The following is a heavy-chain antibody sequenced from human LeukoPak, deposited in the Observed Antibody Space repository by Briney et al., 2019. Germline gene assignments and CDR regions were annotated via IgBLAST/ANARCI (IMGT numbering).Heavy chain of an antibody. V-gene: IGHV4-39*02. CDR2: IYYSGIT. CDR1: GDSISNRAYH. J-gene: IGHJ6*03. D-gene: IGHD3-22*01. CDR3: ARSCTMSNCCSHFYYYYMDV. Sequence: PSETLSLTCSVAGDSISNRAYHWGWVRQSPGKGLEWIGSIYYSGITYYNPSLKSRLTMSVDTSQNHLSLKLRSVTAADTALYYCARSCTMSNCCSHFYYYYMDVWGKGTPVTVSS.